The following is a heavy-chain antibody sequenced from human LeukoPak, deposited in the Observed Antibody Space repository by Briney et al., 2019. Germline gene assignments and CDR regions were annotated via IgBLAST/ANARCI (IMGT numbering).Heavy chain of an antibody. CDR3: ARVASSNTKYNGFDI. CDR2: ISRSSSPI. CDR1: GFTFSSYS. V-gene: IGHV3-48*04. J-gene: IGHJ3*02. Sequence: PGGSLRLSCAASGFTFSSYSMNWVRQAPGKGLEWVSYISRSSSPIYYADSVKGRFTISRDNAKNSLYLQMNSLRAEDTAVYYCARVASSNTKYNGFDIWGQGTMVTVSS. D-gene: IGHD1-1*01.